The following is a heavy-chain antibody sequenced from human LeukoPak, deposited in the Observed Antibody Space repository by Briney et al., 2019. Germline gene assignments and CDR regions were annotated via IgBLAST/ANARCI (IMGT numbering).Heavy chain of an antibody. J-gene: IGHJ4*02. CDR3: VRVAKERVGGVYYFDY. D-gene: IGHD1-1*01. CDR1: GFTFSDYD. V-gene: IGHV3-13*01. CDR2: IGTAGDT. Sequence: PGGSLRLSCAASGFTFSDYDMHWVRQATRKGLGWVSAIGTAGDTYYTGSVKGRFTISRENAKNSLYLQMNSLRAGDTAVYYCVRVAKERVGGVYYFDYWGQGTPVTVSS.